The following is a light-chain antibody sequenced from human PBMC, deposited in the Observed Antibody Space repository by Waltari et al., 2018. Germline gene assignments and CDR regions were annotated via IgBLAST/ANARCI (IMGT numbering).Light chain of an antibody. Sequence: QSALTQPPSASGSPGQSVTISCTGTNSDVGGYNYVSWYQQHPAKAPKLMIYEVSKRPSGVPDRFSGSKSGNTASLTVSGLQAEDEADYYCSSHTNINTWVFGGGTKLTVL. CDR1: NSDVGGYNY. V-gene: IGLV2-8*01. J-gene: IGLJ3*02. CDR3: SSHTNINTWV. CDR2: EVS.